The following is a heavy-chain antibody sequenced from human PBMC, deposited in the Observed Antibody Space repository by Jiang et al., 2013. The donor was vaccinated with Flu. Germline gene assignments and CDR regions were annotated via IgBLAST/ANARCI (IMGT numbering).Heavy chain of an antibody. CDR3: ARAPFAEWELLPQYYFDY. V-gene: IGHV5-51*01. Sequence: AEVKKPGESLKISCKGSGYSFTSYWIGWVRQMPGKGLEWMGIIYPGDSDTRYSPSFQGQVTISADKSISTAYLQWSSLKASDTAMYYCARAPFAEWELLPQYYFDYWGQGTLVTVSS. CDR2: IYPGDSDT. J-gene: IGHJ4*02. CDR1: GYSFTSYW. D-gene: IGHD1-26*01.